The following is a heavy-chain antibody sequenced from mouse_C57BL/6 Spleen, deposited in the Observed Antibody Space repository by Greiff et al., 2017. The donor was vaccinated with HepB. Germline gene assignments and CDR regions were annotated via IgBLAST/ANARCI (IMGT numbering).Heavy chain of an antibody. CDR2: ISSGSSTI. D-gene: IGHD2-1*01. V-gene: IGHV5-17*01. J-gene: IGHJ4*01. Sequence: EVQLVESGGGLVKPGGSLKLSCAASGFTFSDYGMHWVRQAPEKGLEWVAYISSGSSTIYYADTVKGRFTISRDNAKNTLFLQMTSLRSEDTAMYYCARDYGNYGYYAMDYWGQGTSVTVSS. CDR1: GFTFSDYG. CDR3: ARDYGNYGYYAMDY.